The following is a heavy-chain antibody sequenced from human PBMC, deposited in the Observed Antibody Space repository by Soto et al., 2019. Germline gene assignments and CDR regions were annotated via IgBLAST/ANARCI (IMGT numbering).Heavy chain of an antibody. J-gene: IGHJ4*02. CDR3: AAPLFYGSGSYSDY. CDR2: IVVGSGNT. Sequence: ASVKVSCKASGFTFTSSAVQWVRQARGQRLEWIGWIVVGSGNTNYAQKFQERVTITRDMSTSTAYMELSSLRSEDTALYYCAAPLFYGSGSYSDYWGQGTLVTVSS. CDR1: GFTFTSSA. V-gene: IGHV1-58*01. D-gene: IGHD3-10*01.